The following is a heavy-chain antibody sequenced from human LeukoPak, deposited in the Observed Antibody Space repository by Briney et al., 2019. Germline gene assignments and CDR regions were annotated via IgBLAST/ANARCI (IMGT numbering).Heavy chain of an antibody. CDR2: ISWNSGSI. V-gene: IGHV3-9*01. D-gene: IGHD6-13*01. J-gene: IGHJ6*02. CDR3: AKDISHQDRIVAAGDYYYYGMDV. Sequence: GRSLRLSCAASGFTFDDYAMHWVRQAPGKGLEWVSGISWNSGSIGYADSVKGRFTISRDNAKNSLYLQMNSLRAEDTALYYCAKDISHQDRIVAAGDYYYYGMDVWGQGTTVTVSS. CDR1: GFTFDDYA.